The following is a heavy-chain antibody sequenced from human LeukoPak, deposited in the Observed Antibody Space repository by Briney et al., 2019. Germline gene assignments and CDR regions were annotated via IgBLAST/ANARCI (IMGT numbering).Heavy chain of an antibody. D-gene: IGHD2-2*02. CDR2: ISWNSGSI. V-gene: IGHV3-9*01. CDR3: GKGGCSSTSCYTEFDY. CDR1: GFTFDDYA. J-gene: IGHJ4*02. Sequence: GGSLRLSCAASGFTFDDYAMHWVRQAPGKGLEWVSGISWNSGSIGYADSVKGRFTISRDNAKNSPYLQMNSLRAEDTALYYCGKGGCSSTSCYTEFDYWGQGTLVTVSS.